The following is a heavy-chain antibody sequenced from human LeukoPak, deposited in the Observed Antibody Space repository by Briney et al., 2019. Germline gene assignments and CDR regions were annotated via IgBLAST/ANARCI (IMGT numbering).Heavy chain of an antibody. CDR3: AKGEGFDH. J-gene: IGHJ4*02. Sequence: PGGSLRLSCAASGFTFSIYGMHWVRQAPGKGLEWVAVISYDGSNKYYADSVKGRFTISRDNSKNTLYLQMNSLRAEDTAVYYCAKGEGFDHWGQGTLVTVSS. CDR2: ISYDGSNK. CDR1: GFTFSIYG. V-gene: IGHV3-30*18.